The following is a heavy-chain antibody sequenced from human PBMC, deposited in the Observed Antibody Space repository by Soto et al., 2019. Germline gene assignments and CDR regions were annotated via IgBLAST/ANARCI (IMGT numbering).Heavy chain of an antibody. D-gene: IGHD6-13*01. CDR1: GGSISSSRHD. CDR2: IYYSGTT. V-gene: IGHV4-39*01. Sequence: QLQLQESGPGLVKPSETLSLTCAVSGGSISSSRHDWGWIRQPPGKGLEWIGSIYYSGTTYYNPSVKGRVTISADTPKNQFALNLSSVTAADTAVYYCARSSNWYFDNWGQGTLVTVSS. J-gene: IGHJ4*02. CDR3: ARSSNWYFDN.